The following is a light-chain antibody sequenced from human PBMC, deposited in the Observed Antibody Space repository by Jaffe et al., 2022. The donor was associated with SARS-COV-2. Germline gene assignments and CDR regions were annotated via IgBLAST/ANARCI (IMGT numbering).Light chain of an antibody. CDR2: TAS. CDR3: QQSISSPWT. Sequence: DIQVTQSPSSLSASVGDRITITCRASQSVESYLNWYQQKPGKAPTLLIYTASNLYNGVPPRFIGRGSGTDFTLTISSLQPEDFATYFCQQSISSPWTFGQGTKV. V-gene: IGKV1-39*01. CDR1: QSVESY. J-gene: IGKJ1*01.